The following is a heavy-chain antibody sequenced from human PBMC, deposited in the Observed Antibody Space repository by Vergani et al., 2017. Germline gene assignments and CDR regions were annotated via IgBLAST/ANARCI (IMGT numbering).Heavy chain of an antibody. CDR2: IYHTWSA. CDR1: GYSITSGYY. CDR3: VRTFALWFGETKDGGWFDP. Sequence: QVQLLESGPGLLKPSETLSLTCSVSGYSITSGYYWGWIRQPPGRGLELIGSIYHTWSAYYNPSLKSRVTVSVDTSMHQVSLKLNSVTAADTAVYCCVRTFALWFGETKDGGWFDPWGQGTLVTVTS. D-gene: IGHD3-10*01. J-gene: IGHJ5*02. V-gene: IGHV4-38-2*01.